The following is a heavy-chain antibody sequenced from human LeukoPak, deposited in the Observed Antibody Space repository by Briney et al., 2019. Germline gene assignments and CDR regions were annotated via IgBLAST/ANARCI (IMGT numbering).Heavy chain of an antibody. CDR3: ARDPRTVRI. CDR2: IDYSGGET. V-gene: IGHV3-21*01. Sequence: GGSLRLSCTASGFTLSSYEMSWIRQAPGKGLEWVSSIDYSGGETHYADSVKGRFTISRDNAKNLLYLQMDSLRVEDTAIYYCARDPRTVRIWGQGTLVTVSS. D-gene: IGHD1-1*01. J-gene: IGHJ4*02. CDR1: GFTLSSYE.